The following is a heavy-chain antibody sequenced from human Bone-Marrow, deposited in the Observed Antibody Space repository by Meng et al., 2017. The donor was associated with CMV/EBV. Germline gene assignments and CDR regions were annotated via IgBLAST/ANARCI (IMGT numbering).Heavy chain of an antibody. CDR3: ARDFGTVTNYYGMDA. CDR2: IKQDGSEK. J-gene: IGHJ6*02. D-gene: IGHD4-17*01. V-gene: IGHV3-7*01. Sequence: GGALRLSCAASGFTFSSYWMSWVRQAPGKGLEWVANIKQDGSEKYYVDSVKGRFTISRDNAKNSLYLQMNSLRAEDTAVYYCARDFGTVTNYYGMDAWGQGTTVTVSS. CDR1: GFTFSSYW.